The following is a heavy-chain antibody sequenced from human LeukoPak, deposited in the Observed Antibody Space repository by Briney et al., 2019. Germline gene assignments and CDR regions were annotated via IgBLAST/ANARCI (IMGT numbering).Heavy chain of an antibody. CDR2: INPGNSDT. Sequence: GEALKISWKGSGYSLTSYWIGWARQMPGEGLEWMGIINPGNSDTRYSPSFRGQVTISVDQSITTAYLQWSSLEASDTAMYYCATTGYSSHWEYYWGQGTLVTVSS. CDR1: GYSLTSYW. D-gene: IGHD6-13*01. V-gene: IGHV5-51*01. CDR3: ATTGYSSHWEYY. J-gene: IGHJ4*02.